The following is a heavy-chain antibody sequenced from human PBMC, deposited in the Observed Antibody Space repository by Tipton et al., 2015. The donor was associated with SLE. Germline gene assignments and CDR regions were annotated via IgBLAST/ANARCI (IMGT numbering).Heavy chain of an antibody. CDR2: IYYSGST. CDR1: GGSFSGYY. J-gene: IGHJ5*02. CDR3: ARGNRIAAAGRGDNWFDP. D-gene: IGHD6-13*01. Sequence: LRLSCAVYGGSFSGYYWGWIRQPPGKGLEWIGSIYYSGSTYYNPSLKSRVTISADTSKNQFSLKLSSVTAADTAVYYCARGNRIAAAGRGDNWFDPWGQGTLVTVSS. V-gene: IGHV4-34*01.